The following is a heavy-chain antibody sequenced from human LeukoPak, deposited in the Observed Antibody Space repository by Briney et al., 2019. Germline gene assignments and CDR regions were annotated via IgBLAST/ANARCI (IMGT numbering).Heavy chain of an antibody. CDR3: AKEGTASKPSDLDY. V-gene: IGHV3-30*02. CDR2: IRYDGSNK. Sequence: GGSLRLSCAASGFIFSDYGMHWVRQAPGKGLQWVAFIRYDGSNKYYLDSVKGRFTISRDSSKNTVYLQMNSLRAEDTAVYYCAKEGTASKPSDLDYWGQGTLVTVSS. CDR1: GFIFSDYG. J-gene: IGHJ4*02. D-gene: IGHD1/OR15-1a*01.